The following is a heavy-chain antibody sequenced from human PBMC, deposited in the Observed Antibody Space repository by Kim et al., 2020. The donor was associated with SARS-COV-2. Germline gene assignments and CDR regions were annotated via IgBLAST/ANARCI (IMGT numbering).Heavy chain of an antibody. Sequence: ASVKVSCKASGYTFTSYDINWVRQATGQGLEWMGWMNPNSGNTGYAQKFQGRVTMTRNTSISTAYMELSSLRSEDTAVYYCARFATMVRGVIRFYYYYGMDVWGQGTTVTVSS. J-gene: IGHJ6*02. D-gene: IGHD3-10*01. CDR1: GYTFTSYD. CDR2: MNPNSGNT. CDR3: ARFATMVRGVIRFYYYYGMDV. V-gene: IGHV1-8*01.